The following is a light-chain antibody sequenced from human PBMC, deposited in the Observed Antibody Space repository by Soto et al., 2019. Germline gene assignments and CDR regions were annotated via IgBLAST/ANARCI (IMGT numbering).Light chain of an antibody. CDR1: QGISSY. Sequence: AIRMTQSPSSFSASTGDRVTITCRASQGISSYLAWYQQKPWKAPKLLIYAASTLQSGVPSRFSGSGSGTDFTLTISCLQSEDFATYYFQQYYSYPLTFGQGTKVEIK. CDR3: QQYYSYPLT. V-gene: IGKV1-8*01. J-gene: IGKJ1*01. CDR2: AAS.